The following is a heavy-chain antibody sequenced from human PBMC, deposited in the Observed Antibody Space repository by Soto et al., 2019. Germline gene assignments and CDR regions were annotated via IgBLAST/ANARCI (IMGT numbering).Heavy chain of an antibody. CDR1: GFTFSSYG. D-gene: IGHD3-3*01. CDR2: ISYDGSNK. Sequence: QVQLMESGGGVVQPGRSLRLSCAASGFTFSSYGMHWVRQAPGKGLEWVAVISYDGSNKYYADSVKGRFTISRDNSKNTLYLQMNSLRAEDTAVYYCAKGVRFLERENWFDPWGQGTLVTVSS. CDR3: AKGVRFLERENWFDP. J-gene: IGHJ5*02. V-gene: IGHV3-30*18.